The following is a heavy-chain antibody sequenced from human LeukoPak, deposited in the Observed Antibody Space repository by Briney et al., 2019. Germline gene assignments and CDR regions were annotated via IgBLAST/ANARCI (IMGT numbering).Heavy chain of an antibody. V-gene: IGHV3-30*18. Sequence: PGRSLRLSCAASGFTFSSYGMHWVRQAPGKGLEWVAVISYDGSNKYYADSVKGRFTISRDNSKNTLYLQMNGLRAEDTAVYYCAKDRGYSSGWPTYYFDYWGQGTLVTVSS. D-gene: IGHD6-19*01. CDR1: GFTFSSYG. J-gene: IGHJ4*02. CDR3: AKDRGYSSGWPTYYFDY. CDR2: ISYDGSNK.